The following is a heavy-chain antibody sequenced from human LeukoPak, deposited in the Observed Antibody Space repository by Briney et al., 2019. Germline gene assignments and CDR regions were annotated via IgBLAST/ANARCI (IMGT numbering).Heavy chain of an antibody. CDR2: ISGSGGST. D-gene: IGHD3-3*01. CDR1: GFTFSSYA. V-gene: IGHV3-23*01. Sequence: GGSLRLSCAASGFTFSSYAMSWVRQAPGKGLEWVSAISGSGGSTYYADSVKGRFTISRDNSKNTLYLQMNSLRAEDAAVYYCAKGTYYDFWSGYSDWGQGTLVTVSS. J-gene: IGHJ4*02. CDR3: AKGTYYDFWSGYSD.